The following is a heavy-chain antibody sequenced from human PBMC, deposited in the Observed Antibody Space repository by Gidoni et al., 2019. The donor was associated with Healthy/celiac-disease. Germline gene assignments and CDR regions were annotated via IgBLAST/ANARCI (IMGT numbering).Heavy chain of an antibody. V-gene: IGHV4-38-2*02. CDR1: GYSIISGYY. J-gene: IGHJ3*02. Sequence: QVQLQESGPGLVKPSETLSLTCTVSGYSIISGYYWGWIRQPPGKGLEWIGSIYHSGSTYYNPSLKSRVTISVDTSKNQFSLKLSSVTAADTAVYYWARGGGQWLADDAFDIWGQGTMVTVSS. CDR3: ARGGGQWLADDAFDI. CDR2: IYHSGST. D-gene: IGHD6-19*01.